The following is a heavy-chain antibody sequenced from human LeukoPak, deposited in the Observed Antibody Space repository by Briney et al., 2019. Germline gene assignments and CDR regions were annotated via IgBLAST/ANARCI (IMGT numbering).Heavy chain of an antibody. CDR3: ARDVLLVPRWFDH. CDR2: ISAYNGNT. V-gene: IGHV1-18*01. Sequence: ASVKVSCKASGYTFTTYGISWVRQAPGQGLEWMGWISAYNGNTNYAQKLQGRVTMTTDTSTSTAYMELRSLRSDDTAIYYCARDVLLVPRWFDHWGQGTLVTVSS. J-gene: IGHJ5*02. CDR1: GYTFTTYG. D-gene: IGHD6-13*01.